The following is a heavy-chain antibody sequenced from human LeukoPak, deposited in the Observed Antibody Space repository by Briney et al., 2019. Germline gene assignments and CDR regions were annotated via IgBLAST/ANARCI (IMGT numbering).Heavy chain of an antibody. D-gene: IGHD2/OR15-2a*01. Sequence: SETLTLTCTVSGVTISCSTYYWACMPQPPGQGLEWTGSRYYIGSPYYNPSLNSRVTISVHTSKNQCSLKLSSVTAADTAVYYCARHYPTVRKGFDPCGQGTLVTVSS. CDR1: GVTISCSTYY. CDR3: ARHYPTVRKGFDP. V-gene: IGHV4-39*01. J-gene: IGHJ5*02. CDR2: RYYIGSP.